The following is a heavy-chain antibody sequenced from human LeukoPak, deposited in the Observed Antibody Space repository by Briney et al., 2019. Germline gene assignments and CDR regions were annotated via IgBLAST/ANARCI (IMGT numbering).Heavy chain of an antibody. D-gene: IGHD5-12*01. V-gene: IGHV1-2*02. J-gene: IGHJ4*02. Sequence: ASVKVSCKASGYTFTGYYMHWVRQAPGQGLEWMGWINPNSGGTNYAQKFQGRVTMARDTSISTAYMEVSRLTSDDTAVFYCAREGSGYPYWGQGTLVTVSS. CDR2: INPNSGGT. CDR3: AREGSGYPY. CDR1: GYTFTGYY.